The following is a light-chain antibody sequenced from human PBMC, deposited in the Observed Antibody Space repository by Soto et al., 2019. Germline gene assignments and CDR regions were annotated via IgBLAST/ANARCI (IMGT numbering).Light chain of an antibody. CDR1: SSDVGGYDF. J-gene: IGLJ1*01. V-gene: IGLV2-14*01. Sequence: QSALTQPASVSGSPGQSITISCTGTSSDVGGYDFVSWYQQHPGKAPKLMIYEVSDRPSGVSIRFSGSKSGNTASLTISGLQAEDEADYYCSSYTSGSPYVFGAGTKLTVL. CDR2: EVS. CDR3: SSYTSGSPYV.